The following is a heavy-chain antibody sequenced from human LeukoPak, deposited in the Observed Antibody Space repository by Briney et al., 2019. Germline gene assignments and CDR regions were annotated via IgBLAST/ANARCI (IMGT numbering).Heavy chain of an antibody. Sequence: GESLKISCKGSGYSFTSYWIGWVRQMPGKGLEWMGIIYPGDSDTRYSPSFQGQVTISADKSISTAYLQWSSLKASDTAMYYCASIRGYSGYGNWLDPWGQGTLVTVSS. J-gene: IGHJ5*02. CDR1: GYSFTSYW. CDR2: IYPGDSDT. V-gene: IGHV5-51*01. D-gene: IGHD5-12*01. CDR3: ASIRGYSGYGNWLDP.